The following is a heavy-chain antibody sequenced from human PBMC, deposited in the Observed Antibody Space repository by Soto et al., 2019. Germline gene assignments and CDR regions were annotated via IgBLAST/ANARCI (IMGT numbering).Heavy chain of an antibody. J-gene: IGHJ5*02. Sequence: SETLSLTCTVSGGSISSSSYYWGWIRQPPGKGLELIASIYYSGSTHYNPSLKSRVTISVDTSKNQFSLKMSSVTAADTAVYYCARADSRGYGNWFDPWGQGTLVTVSS. CDR2: IYYSGST. CDR1: GGSISSSSYY. D-gene: IGHD3-22*01. V-gene: IGHV4-39*01. CDR3: ARADSRGYGNWFDP.